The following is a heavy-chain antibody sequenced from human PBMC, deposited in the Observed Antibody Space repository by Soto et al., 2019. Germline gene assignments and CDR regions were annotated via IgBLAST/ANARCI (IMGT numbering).Heavy chain of an antibody. CDR3: AGGGHVVVVTAALDY. Sequence: QVQLVQSGAEVKKPGASVKVSCKASGDTFTDYYIHWVRQAPGQGLEWMGTVNPSGGHTTYAQHFLGRRTMTRDTSTGTLYMELTSLASEDTAVYYCAGGGHVVVVTAALDYWGQGTLVTVSS. CDR2: VNPSGGHT. CDR1: GDTFTDYY. J-gene: IGHJ4*02. D-gene: IGHD2-21*02. V-gene: IGHV1-46*01.